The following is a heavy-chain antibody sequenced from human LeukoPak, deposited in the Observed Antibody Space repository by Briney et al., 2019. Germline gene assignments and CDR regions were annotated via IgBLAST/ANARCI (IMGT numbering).Heavy chain of an antibody. CDR2: INPSGGST. D-gene: IGHD3-3*01. CDR1: GYTFTSHY. J-gene: IGHJ4*02. CDR3: ARAPSRITIFGVVIRHADYFDY. V-gene: IGHV1-46*01. Sequence: ASVKVSCKASGYTFTSHYMHWVRQAPGQGLEWMGIINPSGGSTSYAQKFQGRVTMTRDTSTSTVYMELSSLRSEDTAVYYCARAPSRITIFGVVIRHADYFDYWGQGTLVTVSS.